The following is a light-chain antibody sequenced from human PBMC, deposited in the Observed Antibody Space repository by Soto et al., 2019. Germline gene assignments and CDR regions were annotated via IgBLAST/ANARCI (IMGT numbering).Light chain of an antibody. CDR2: DAY. J-gene: IGKJ5*01. Sequence: VLTQSPVTLSFSPGERATLSCMASQSFRGLSAWYQQKPGQAPMLLIYDAYNRATGIPPRFSGSGSGTDFTLTISSLEPEDSAVYYCQQRHMWPITFGQGTRLEIK. CDR3: QQRHMWPIT. CDR1: QSFRGL. V-gene: IGKV3-11*01.